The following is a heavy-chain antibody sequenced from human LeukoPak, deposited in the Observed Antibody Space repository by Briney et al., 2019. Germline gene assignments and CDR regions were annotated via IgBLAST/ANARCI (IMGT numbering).Heavy chain of an antibody. D-gene: IGHD2-2*01. CDR2: ISASGGTT. J-gene: IGHJ5*02. CDR1: GFTFSSYA. V-gene: IGHV3-23*01. Sequence: AGSLRLSCAASGFTFSSYAMSWVRQAPGKGLEWVSAISASGGTTYYADSVKGRFTISRDNSKNTLYLQMSGLRAEDTAVYYCAKEPREYCSSTSCPNWIDPWGQGTLVTVSS. CDR3: AKEPREYCSSTSCPNWIDP.